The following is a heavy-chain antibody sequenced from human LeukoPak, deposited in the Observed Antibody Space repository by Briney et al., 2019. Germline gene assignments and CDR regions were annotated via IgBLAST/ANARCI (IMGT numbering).Heavy chain of an antibody. V-gene: IGHV4-59*01. J-gene: IGHJ6*03. CDR1: GGSISSYY. Sequence: NPSETLSLTCTVSGGSISSYYWSWIRQPPGKGLEWIGYIYYSGSTNYNPSLKRRVTISVDTSKNQFSLKLSSVTAADTAVYYCAGGNVTYYDFWSGYSVKNYMDVWGKGTTVTVSS. CDR2: IYYSGST. CDR3: AGGNVTYYDFWSGYSVKNYMDV. D-gene: IGHD3-3*01.